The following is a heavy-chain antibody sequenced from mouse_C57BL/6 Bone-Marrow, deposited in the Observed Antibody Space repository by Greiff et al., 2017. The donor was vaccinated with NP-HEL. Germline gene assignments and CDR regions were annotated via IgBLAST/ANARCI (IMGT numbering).Heavy chain of an antibody. V-gene: IGHV14-4*01. CDR2: IDPENGDT. D-gene: IGHD1-1*01. J-gene: IGHJ1*03. Sequence: VQLQQSGAELVRPGASVKLSCTASGFNIKDDYMHWVKQRPEQGLEWIGWIDPENGDTEYASKFQGKATITADTSSNTAYLQLSSLTSEDTAVYYCTTAYGSSLYWYFDVWGTGTTVTVSS. CDR3: TTAYGSSLYWYFDV. CDR1: GFNIKDDY.